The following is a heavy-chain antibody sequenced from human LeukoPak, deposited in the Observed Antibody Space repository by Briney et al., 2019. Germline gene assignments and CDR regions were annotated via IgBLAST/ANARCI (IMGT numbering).Heavy chain of an antibody. D-gene: IGHD6-13*01. CDR3: AREPVSIAAAGIDY. CDR2: ISSSSSYI. V-gene: IGHV3-21*01. Sequence: GGSLRLSCAASGFTFSSYSMNWVRQAPGEGLEWVSSISSSSSYIYYADSVKGRFTISRDNAKNSLYLQMNSLRAEDTAVYYCAREPVSIAAAGIDYWGQGTLVTVSS. J-gene: IGHJ4*02. CDR1: GFTFSSYS.